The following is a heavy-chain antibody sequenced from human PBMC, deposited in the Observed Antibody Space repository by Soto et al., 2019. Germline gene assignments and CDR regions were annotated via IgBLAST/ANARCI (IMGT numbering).Heavy chain of an antibody. V-gene: IGHV3-23*01. CDR1: GFTFSTYA. CDR2: ILHDETP. CDR3: AKDLFPTSGQRFFFES. J-gene: IGHJ4*02. D-gene: IGHD2-21*01. Sequence: GGSLRLSCAASGFTFSTYAMTWVRQAPGRGLEWVSTILHDETPFYTDSVKGRFIISRDNVRGTLYLQMNGLRVEDAALYFCAKDLFPTSGQRFFFESWGQGSLVTAPQ.